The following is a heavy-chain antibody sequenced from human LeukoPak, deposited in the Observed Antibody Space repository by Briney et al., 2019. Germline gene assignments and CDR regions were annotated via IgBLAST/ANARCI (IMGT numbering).Heavy chain of an antibody. CDR2: SGADDGST. CDR3: AKALNYWYFDL. V-gene: IGHV3-23*01. J-gene: IGHJ2*01. Sequence: GGSLRLSCAASGFKFTSYGMHWVRQAPGKGLEWVSASGADDGSTYADSVKDRFTISRDNSKNTLYLQMNSLRAEDTATYYCAKALNYWYFDLWGRGNLVTVSS. CDR1: GFKFTSYG.